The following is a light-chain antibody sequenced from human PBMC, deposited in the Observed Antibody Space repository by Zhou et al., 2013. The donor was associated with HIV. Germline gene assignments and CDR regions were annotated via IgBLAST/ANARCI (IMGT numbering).Light chain of an antibody. V-gene: IGKV3-20*01. CDR3: QQYGSPLFT. CDR1: QSVSSN. CDR2: SAS. Sequence: EVVMTQSPSTLSVSPGERVTLSCRASQSVSSNLAWYQQKPGQAPRLLIYSASSRATGIPDRFSGSGSGTDFTLTISRLEPEDCAVYYCQQYGSPLFTFGPGTKLEIK. J-gene: IGKJ3*01.